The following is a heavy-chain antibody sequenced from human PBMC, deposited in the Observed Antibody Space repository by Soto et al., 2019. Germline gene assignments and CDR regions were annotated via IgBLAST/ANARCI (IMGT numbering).Heavy chain of an antibody. J-gene: IGHJ4*02. CDR1: WDIVSGHSAA. D-gene: IGHD3-16*01. Sequence: SQTLPLTFAISWDIVSGHSAAWNWIRQSPARGLEWLGRTYYRSRWYNDYAVSVKSRITVTPDTSKNQFSLHLNSVTPEDTAVYYCEREFPYYVSSDSYLDYWGQGALVTVSS. V-gene: IGHV6-1*01. CDR2: TYYRSRWYN. CDR3: EREFPYYVSSDSYLDY.